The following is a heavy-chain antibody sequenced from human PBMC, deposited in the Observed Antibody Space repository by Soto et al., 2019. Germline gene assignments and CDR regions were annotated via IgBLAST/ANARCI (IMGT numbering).Heavy chain of an antibody. V-gene: IGHV1-69*13. CDR3: ASDCSSTSCYNARGDYYYGMDV. CDR1: GGTFSSYA. CDR2: IIPIFGTA. Sequence: SVKVSCKASGGTFSSYAISWVRQAPGQGLEWMGGIIPIFGTANYAQKFQGRVTITADESTSTAYMELSSLRSEDTAVYYCASDCSSTSCYNARGDYYYGMDVRGQGTTVTVSS. J-gene: IGHJ6*02. D-gene: IGHD2-2*02.